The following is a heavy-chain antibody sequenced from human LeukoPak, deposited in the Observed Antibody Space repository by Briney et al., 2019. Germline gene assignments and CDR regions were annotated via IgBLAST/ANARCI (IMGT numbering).Heavy chain of an antibody. V-gene: IGHV1-18*01. J-gene: IGHJ4*02. CDR2: ISAYNGNT. Sequence: ASVKVSCKASGYTFTSYGISWVRQAPGQGLEWMGWISAYNGNTNYAQKLQGRVTMTTDTSTSTAYMELRSLRSDDTAVYYCARVDFWGGYYPPYFDYWGQGTLVTVSS. D-gene: IGHD3-3*01. CDR3: ARVDFWGGYYPPYFDY. CDR1: GYTFTSYG.